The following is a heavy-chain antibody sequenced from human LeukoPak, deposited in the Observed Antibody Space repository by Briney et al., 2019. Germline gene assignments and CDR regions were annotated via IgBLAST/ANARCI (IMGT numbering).Heavy chain of an antibody. CDR1: GFTFSRYW. Sequence: GGSLRLSCAASGFTFSRYWMHWVRQAPGKGLVWVSRINSDGSSTSYADSVKGRFTISRDNAKNTLYLQMNSLRAEDTAVYYCARGGEMATVGPDYWGQGTLVTVSS. CDR2: INSDGSST. D-gene: IGHD5-24*01. V-gene: IGHV3-74*01. CDR3: ARGGEMATVGPDY. J-gene: IGHJ4*02.